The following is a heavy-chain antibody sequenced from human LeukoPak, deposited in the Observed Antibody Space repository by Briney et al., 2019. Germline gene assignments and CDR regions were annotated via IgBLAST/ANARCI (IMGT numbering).Heavy chain of an antibody. CDR1: GYTFTSYY. CDR3: ARDLIGSGYYTGPDY. CDR2: INPSGGST. V-gene: IGHV1-46*01. J-gene: IGHJ4*02. Sequence: ASVKVSCKASGYTFTSYYMHWVRQAPGQGLEWMGIINPSGGSTSYAQKFQGRVTMTRDTSTSTVYMELSSLRSEDTAVYYCARDLIGSGYYTGPDYWGQGTLVTVSS. D-gene: IGHD3-3*01.